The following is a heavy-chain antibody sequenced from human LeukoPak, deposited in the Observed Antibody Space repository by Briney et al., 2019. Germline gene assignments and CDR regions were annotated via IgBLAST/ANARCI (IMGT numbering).Heavy chain of an antibody. CDR2: IKEDESEK. J-gene: IGHJ4*02. Sequence: GGSLRLSCAASGFTFSSYWMSWVRQAPGKGLEWVANIKEDESEKYYVGSVKGRFTISRDNAKNSLYLQMNSLRVEDTAVYYCAINHRDGYSELGYWGQGTLVTVSS. V-gene: IGHV3-7*01. CDR1: GFTFSSYW. CDR3: AINHRDGYSELGY. D-gene: IGHD5-24*01.